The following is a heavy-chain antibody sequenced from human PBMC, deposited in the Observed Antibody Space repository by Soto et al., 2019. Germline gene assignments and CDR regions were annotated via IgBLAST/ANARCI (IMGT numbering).Heavy chain of an antibody. V-gene: IGHV3-21*03. J-gene: IGHJ5*02. Sequence: GGSLRLSCAASGFTFSSYSMNWVRQAPGKGLEWVSSISSSSSYIYYADSVKGRFTISRDNAKNSLYLQMNSLRAEDTAVYYCARLYYDSSGYINCFDPWGQGTLVTVSS. CDR2: ISSSSSYI. CDR3: ARLYYDSSGYINCFDP. CDR1: GFTFSSYS. D-gene: IGHD3-22*01.